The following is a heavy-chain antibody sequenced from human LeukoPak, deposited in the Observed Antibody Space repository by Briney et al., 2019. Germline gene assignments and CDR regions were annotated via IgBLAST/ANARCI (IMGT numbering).Heavy chain of an antibody. CDR2: IYPGDSDT. CDR1: GYTFTNYW. V-gene: IGHV5-51*01. D-gene: IGHD3-10*01. Sequence: GESLKISCQGSGYTFTNYWIGWVRQMPGKGLEWMGIIYPGDSDTRYSPSFQGQVTISADKSISTAYLQWGSLKASDTAMYYCARHSDPVRGWFDPWGQGTLVTVSS. J-gene: IGHJ5*02. CDR3: ARHSDPVRGWFDP.